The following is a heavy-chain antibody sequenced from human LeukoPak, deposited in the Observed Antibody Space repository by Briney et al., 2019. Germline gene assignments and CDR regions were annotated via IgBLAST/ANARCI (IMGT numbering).Heavy chain of an antibody. CDR1: GITFSSYA. Sequence: GGSLRLSCAASGITFSSYAMHWVRQAPGKGLEWVAVISYDGSNKYYADSVKGRFTISRDNSKNTLYLQMNSLRAEDTAVYYCARDRDGSYSFDYWGQGTLVTVSS. CDR3: ARDRDGSYSFDY. V-gene: IGHV3-30*04. CDR2: ISYDGSNK. J-gene: IGHJ4*02. D-gene: IGHD1-26*01.